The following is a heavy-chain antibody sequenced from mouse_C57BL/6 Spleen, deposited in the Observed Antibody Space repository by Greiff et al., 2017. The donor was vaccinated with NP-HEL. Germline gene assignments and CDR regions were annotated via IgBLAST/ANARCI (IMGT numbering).Heavy chain of an antibody. CDR3: ARWLLDYAMDY. Sequence: QVQLQQSGAELARPGASVKMSCKASGYTFTSYTMHWVKQRPGQGLEWIGYINPSSGYTKYNQKFKDKATLTADKSSSTAYMQLSSLTSEDSAVYYCARWLLDYAMDYWGQGTSVTVSS. D-gene: IGHD2-3*01. J-gene: IGHJ4*01. CDR2: INPSSGYT. CDR1: GYTFTSYT. V-gene: IGHV1-4*01.